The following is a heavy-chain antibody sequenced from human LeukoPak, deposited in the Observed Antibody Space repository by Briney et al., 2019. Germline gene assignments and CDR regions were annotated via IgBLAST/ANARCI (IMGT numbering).Heavy chain of an antibody. CDR2: ISGSGGST. J-gene: IGHJ4*02. CDR3: AKDMMITFGGVIVS. V-gene: IGHV3-23*01. CDR1: GFTFSSYA. D-gene: IGHD3-16*02. Sequence: PGGSLRLSCAASGFTFSSYAMSWVRQAPGKGLEWVSAISGSGGSTYYADSVKGRSTISRDNSKNTLYLQMNSLRAEDTAVYYCAKDMMITFGGVIVSWGQGTLVTVSS.